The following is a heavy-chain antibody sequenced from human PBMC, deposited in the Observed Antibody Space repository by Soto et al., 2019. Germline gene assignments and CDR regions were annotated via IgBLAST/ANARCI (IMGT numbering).Heavy chain of an antibody. CDR2: IRPDNGNR. Sequence: GASVKVSCKTSGYTFSTSGISWVRQAPGQGLEWVGWIRPDNGNRRSAQRLQGRVTLTTDTSASTAYMELRSLTSDDTAMYYCARDTESNCYNDWGQGTLVTVSS. D-gene: IGHD2-21*01. CDR3: ARDTESNCYND. CDR1: GYTFSTSG. V-gene: IGHV1-18*01. J-gene: IGHJ1*01.